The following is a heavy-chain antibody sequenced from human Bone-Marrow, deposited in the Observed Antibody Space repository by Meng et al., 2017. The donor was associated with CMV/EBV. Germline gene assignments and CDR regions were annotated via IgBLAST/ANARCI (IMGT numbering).Heavy chain of an antibody. CDR1: GGSISSYY. CDR3: ARGDGYYYGMNV. V-gene: IGHV4-59*01. CDR2: IYYSGST. D-gene: IGHD5-24*01. J-gene: IGHJ6*02. Sequence: SETLSLTCTVSGGSISSYYWSWIRQPPGKGLEWIGYIYYSGSTNYNPSLKSRVTISVDTSKNQFSLKLSSVTAADTAVYYCARGDGYYYGMNVWGQGTTVTVSS.